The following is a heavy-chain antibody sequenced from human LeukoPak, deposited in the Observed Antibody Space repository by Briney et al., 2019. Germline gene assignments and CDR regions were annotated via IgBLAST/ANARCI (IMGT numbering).Heavy chain of an antibody. J-gene: IGHJ3*02. CDR1: VYVVSRGYY. D-gene: IGHD6-19*01. CDR3: ARVASSVRDDAFDI. V-gene: IGHV4-38-2*02. Sequence: SETLSLTCTVSVYVVSRGYYWDWIRQPPGKGLEWIASIYHSGTTYYNPSLKSRVTISLDTSRNQPSLRLTSATAADTAVYYCARVASSVRDDAFDIWGQGTMVTVSS. CDR2: IYHSGTT.